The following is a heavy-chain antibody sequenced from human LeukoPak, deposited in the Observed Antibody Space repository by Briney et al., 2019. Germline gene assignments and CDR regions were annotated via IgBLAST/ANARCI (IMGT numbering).Heavy chain of an antibody. CDR2: IRKGGDT. CDR1: GFTFSTYD. Sequence: PGGSLRLSCAASGFTFSTYDMHWVRQPTGEGLQWVSGIRKGGDTYYLGSVKGRFTISRENAKNSLYLQMNSLRAGDTAVYFCARGSDLGFDPWGQGTLVTVSS. V-gene: IGHV3-13*04. D-gene: IGHD3-3*01. J-gene: IGHJ5*02. CDR3: ARGSDLGFDP.